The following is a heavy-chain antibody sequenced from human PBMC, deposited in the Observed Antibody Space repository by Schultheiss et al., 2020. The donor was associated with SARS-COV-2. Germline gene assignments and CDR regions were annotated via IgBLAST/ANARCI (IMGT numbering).Heavy chain of an antibody. Sequence: GESLKISCAASGFTFDDYAMHWVRQATGKGLEWVSAIGTAGDTYYPGSVKGQFTISRDNAKNTLYLQMNSLRAEDTAVYYCAKGYCSGGSCLLPDYWGQGTLVTVSS. CDR3: AKGYCSGGSCLLPDY. CDR2: IGTAGDT. CDR1: GFTFDDYA. D-gene: IGHD2-15*01. J-gene: IGHJ4*02. V-gene: IGHV3-13*01.